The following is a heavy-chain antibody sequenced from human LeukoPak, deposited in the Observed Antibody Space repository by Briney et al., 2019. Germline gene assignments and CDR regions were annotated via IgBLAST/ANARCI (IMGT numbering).Heavy chain of an antibody. J-gene: IGHJ5*02. CDR3: ARYYDILSWFDP. D-gene: IGHD3-9*01. CDR2: IKQDGSEK. CDR1: GFTFSSYA. Sequence: PGGSLRLSCAVSGFTFSSYAMNWVRQAPGKGLEWVANIKQDGSEKYYVDSVKGRFTISRDNAKNSLYLQMNSLRAEDTAVYYCARYYDILSWFDPWGQGTLVTVSS. V-gene: IGHV3-7*01.